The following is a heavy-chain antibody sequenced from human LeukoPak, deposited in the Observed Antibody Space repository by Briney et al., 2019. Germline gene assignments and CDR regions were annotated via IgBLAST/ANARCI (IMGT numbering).Heavy chain of an antibody. J-gene: IGHJ4*02. V-gene: IGHV3-49*04. Sequence: GGSLRLSCTASGFTFSDYAMSWVRQAPGKGLEWVGFIRSKAYGGTTEYAASVKGRFTISRDDSKSIAYLQMNSLKTEDTAVYYCTRTRITMVRGVYFDYWGQGTLVTVSS. D-gene: IGHD3-10*01. CDR2: IRSKAYGGTT. CDR3: TRTRITMVRGVYFDY. CDR1: GFTFSDYA.